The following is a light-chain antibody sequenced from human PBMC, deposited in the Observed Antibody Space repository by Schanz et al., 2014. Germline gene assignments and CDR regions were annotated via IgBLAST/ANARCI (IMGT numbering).Light chain of an antibody. CDR1: QSVLYTSNNRNH. Sequence: DIVMTQSPDSLAVSLGERATINCKSSQSVLYTSNNRNHLAWYQQKPGQPPKLLIYWASTRESGVPDRFSGSGSGTDFTLTISSLQAEDVAVYYCQQFYSLPLTFGGGTKVEFK. CDR2: WAS. CDR3: QQFYSLPLT. V-gene: IGKV4-1*01. J-gene: IGKJ4*01.